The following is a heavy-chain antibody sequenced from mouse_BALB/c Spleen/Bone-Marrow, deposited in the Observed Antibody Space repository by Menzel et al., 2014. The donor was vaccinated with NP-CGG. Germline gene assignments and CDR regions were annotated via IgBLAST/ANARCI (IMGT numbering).Heavy chain of an antibody. CDR1: GYSITSDYA. CDR2: ISYSGST. CDR3: ARGRTYFDY. V-gene: IGHV3-2*02. Sequence: VQLKESGPGLVKPSQSLPLTCTVTGYSITSDYAWNWIRQFPGNKLEWMGYISYSGSTSYNPSLKSRISITRDTSKNQFFLQLNSVTTEDTATYYCARGRTYFDYWGQGTTLTVSS. J-gene: IGHJ2*01.